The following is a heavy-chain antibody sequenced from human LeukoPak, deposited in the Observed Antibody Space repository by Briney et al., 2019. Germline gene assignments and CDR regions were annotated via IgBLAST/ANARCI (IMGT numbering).Heavy chain of an antibody. D-gene: IGHD5-18*01. CDR3: ARDGTAIHYYMDV. CDR1: GGSISSYY. J-gene: IGHJ6*03. CDR2: IKQDGSEK. V-gene: IGHV3-7*01. Sequence: PSETLSLTCTVSGGSISSYYWSWVRQAPGKGLEWVANIKQDGSEKYYVDSVKGRFTISRDNAKNSLYLQMNSLRAEDTAVYYCARDGTAIHYYMDVWGKGTTVTVSS.